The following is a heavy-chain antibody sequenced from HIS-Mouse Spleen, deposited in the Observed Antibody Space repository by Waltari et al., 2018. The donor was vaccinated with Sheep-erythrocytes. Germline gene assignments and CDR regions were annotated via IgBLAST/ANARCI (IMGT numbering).Heavy chain of an antibody. CDR3: ASSGSYYYFDY. Sequence: EVQLVESGGGLVKPGGSLRLSCAASGFTFSSYSMNWVRQAPGKGLGVVSSISSSSSYIYYADSVKGRFTISRDNAKNSLYLQMNSLRAEDTAVYYCASSGSYYYFDYWGQGTLVTVSS. D-gene: IGHD1-26*01. J-gene: IGHJ4*02. V-gene: IGHV3-21*01. CDR1: GFTFSSYS. CDR2: ISSSSSYI.